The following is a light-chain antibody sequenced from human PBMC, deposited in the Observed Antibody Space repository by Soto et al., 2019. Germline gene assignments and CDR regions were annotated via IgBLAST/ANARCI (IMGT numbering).Light chain of an antibody. CDR1: QSLVDNSGNTY. Sequence: DVVLTQSPLSLPVTPGQPASISCRSSQSLVDNSGNTYLHWFQQRPGQSPRRLIYKVSNRDSGVPDRFSGSGSGTDFTLQISGVEAEDVGVYYCMQGTHWPPYTFGQGTKLEIK. J-gene: IGKJ2*01. CDR3: MQGTHWPPYT. CDR2: KVS. V-gene: IGKV2-30*01.